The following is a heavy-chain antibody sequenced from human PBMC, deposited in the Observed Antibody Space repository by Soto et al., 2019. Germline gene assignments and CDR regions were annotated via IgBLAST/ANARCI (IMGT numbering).Heavy chain of an antibody. J-gene: IGHJ6*02. Sequence: HVQLVQSGAEVKKPGSSVKVSCKASGGTFSSYAISWVRQAPGQGLEWMGGIIPIFGTANYAQKFQGRVTITADESTSTAYMELSSLRSEDTAVYYCARLPSTTVTTLSDYYYGMDVWGQGTTVTVSS. CDR3: ARLPSTTVTTLSDYYYGMDV. V-gene: IGHV1-69*01. CDR1: GGTFSSYA. D-gene: IGHD4-17*01. CDR2: IIPIFGTA.